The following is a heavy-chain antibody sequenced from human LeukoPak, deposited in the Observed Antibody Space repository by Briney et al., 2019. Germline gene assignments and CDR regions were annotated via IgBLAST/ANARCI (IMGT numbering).Heavy chain of an antibody. D-gene: IGHD6-13*01. V-gene: IGHV3-66*01. CDR2: IYSGGST. CDR3: ARGHGSSWYWNFDL. CDR1: GFTVSSNY. J-gene: IGHJ2*01. Sequence: PGGSLRLSCAASGFTVSSNYMSWVRQAPGKGLEWVSVIYSGGSTYYTDSVKGRFTISRDNSKNTLYVQMNSLRAEDTAVYYCARGHGSSWYWNFDLWGRGTLVTVSS.